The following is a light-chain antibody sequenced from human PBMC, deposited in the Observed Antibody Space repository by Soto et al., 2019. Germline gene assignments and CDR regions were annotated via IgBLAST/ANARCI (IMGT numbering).Light chain of an antibody. Sequence: EIVLTQSPATLSLSPGERATLSCRASQSVSSYLAWYQQKPGQAPRLLIYDAPNRATGIPARFSGSGSGTDFTLTISSLEPEDFAVYYCQQRSNWPPTFGQGTRLEIK. CDR3: QQRSNWPPT. CDR2: DAP. CDR1: QSVSSY. V-gene: IGKV3-11*01. J-gene: IGKJ5*01.